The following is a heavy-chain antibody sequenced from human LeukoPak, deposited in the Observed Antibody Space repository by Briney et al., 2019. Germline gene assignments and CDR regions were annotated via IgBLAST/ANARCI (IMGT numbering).Heavy chain of an antibody. CDR2: IIPIFGTA. J-gene: IGHJ4*02. CDR1: GGTFSSYA. V-gene: IGHV1-69*01. D-gene: IGHD3-22*01. CDR3: ARDPPFIKGSGYAAGYFDY. Sequence: SVKVSCKASGGTFSSYAISWVRQAPGQGLEWMGGIIPIFGTANYAQKFQGRVTITADESTSTAYMELSSLRSEDTAVYYCARDPPFIKGSGYAAGYFDYWGQGTLVTVSS.